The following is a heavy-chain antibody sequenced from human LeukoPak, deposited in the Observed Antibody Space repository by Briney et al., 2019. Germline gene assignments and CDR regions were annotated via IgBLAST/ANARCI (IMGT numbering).Heavy chain of an antibody. V-gene: IGHV4-59*12. Sequence: SETLSLTCTVSGGSISSYYWSWIRQPAGKGLEWIGYIYYSGSTYYNPSLKSRVTISVDTSKNQFSLKLSSVTAADTAVYYCARRVTAAHFDYWGQGTLVTVSS. CDR2: IYYSGST. CDR3: ARRVTAAHFDY. CDR1: GGSISSYY. D-gene: IGHD2-2*01. J-gene: IGHJ4*02.